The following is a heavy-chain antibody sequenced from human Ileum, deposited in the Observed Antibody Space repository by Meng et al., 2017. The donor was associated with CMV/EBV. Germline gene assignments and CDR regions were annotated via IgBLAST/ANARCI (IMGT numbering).Heavy chain of an antibody. J-gene: IGHJ4*02. Sequence: GESLKISCAASGFTFSSYAMSWVRQAPGKGLEWVSAISGSGGSTYYADSVKGRFTISRDNSKNTLYLQMNSLRAEDTAVYYCAKEKHDSGWTLGAYWGPGTLVTVSS. D-gene: IGHD6-19*01. CDR2: ISGSGGST. CDR3: AKEKHDSGWTLGAY. V-gene: IGHV3-23*01. CDR1: GFTFSSYA.